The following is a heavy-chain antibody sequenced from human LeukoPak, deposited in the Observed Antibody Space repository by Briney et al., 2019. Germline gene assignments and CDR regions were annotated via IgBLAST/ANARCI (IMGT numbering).Heavy chain of an antibody. CDR1: GGSFSGYY. V-gene: IGHV4-34*01. J-gene: IGHJ4*02. CDR3: ARRPVSRIPGWRTFDY. Sequence: SETLSLTCAVYGGSFSGYYWSWIRQPPGKGLEWIGEINHSGSTNYNPSLKSRVTISVDTSKNQFSLKLSSVTAADTAVYYCARRPVSRIPGWRTFDYWGQGTLVTVSS. CDR2: INHSGST. D-gene: IGHD6-19*01.